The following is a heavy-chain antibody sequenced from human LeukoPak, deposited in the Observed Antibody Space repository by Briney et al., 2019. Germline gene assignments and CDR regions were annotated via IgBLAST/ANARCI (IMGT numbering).Heavy chain of an antibody. V-gene: IGHV4-34*01. CDR1: GGSFSGYY. D-gene: IGHD6-13*01. J-gene: IGHJ5*02. CDR2: INHSGST. Sequence: PSETLSLTCAVYGGSFSGYYWSWIRQPPGKGLEWIGEINHSGSTNYNPSLKSRVTMSVDTSKNQFSLKLSSVTAADTAVYYCARAYFSSWYMNWFDPWGQGTLVTVSS. CDR3: ARAYFSSWYMNWFDP.